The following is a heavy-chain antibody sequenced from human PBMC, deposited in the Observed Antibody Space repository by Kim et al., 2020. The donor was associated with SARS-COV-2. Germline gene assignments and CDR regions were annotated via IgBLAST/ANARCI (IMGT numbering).Heavy chain of an antibody. Sequence: PSHKSRVTIAVDTSKNQFSLKLSSVTAADTAVYYCARGDEMATITRYFQHWGQGTLVTVSS. D-gene: IGHD5-12*01. V-gene: IGHV4-34*01. CDR3: ARGDEMATITRYFQH. J-gene: IGHJ1*01.